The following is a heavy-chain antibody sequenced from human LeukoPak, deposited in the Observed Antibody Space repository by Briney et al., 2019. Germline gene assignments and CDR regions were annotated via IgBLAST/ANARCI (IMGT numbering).Heavy chain of an antibody. CDR2: IYYSGST. J-gene: IGHJ4*02. CDR1: GYSMIRGYY. D-gene: IGHD5-12*01. Sequence: PSETLSLTCDVSGYSMIRGYYWAWIRQPPGKGLEWIGYIYYSGSTNYNPSLKSRVTISVDTSKNQFSLKLSSVTAADTAVYYCARVGYDPDYWGQGTLVTVSS. V-gene: IGHV4-59*01. CDR3: ARVGYDPDY.